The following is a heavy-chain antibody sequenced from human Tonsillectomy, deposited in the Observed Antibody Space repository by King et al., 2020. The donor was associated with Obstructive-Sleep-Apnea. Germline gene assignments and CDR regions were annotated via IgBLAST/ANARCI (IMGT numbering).Heavy chain of an antibody. CDR2: IYYSGST. D-gene: IGHD6-13*01. CDR3: ARREEQPLAGSNWFDP. J-gene: IGHJ5*02. Sequence: LQLQESGPGLVKPSETLSLTCTVSGGSISSSSYYWGWIRQPPGKGLEWIGTIYYSGSTYYNPSLKSRVTISVDPSKNQFSLKLSSVTAADTAMYYCARREEQPLAGSNWFDPWGQGTLVTVSS. V-gene: IGHV4-39*01. CDR1: GGSISSSSYY.